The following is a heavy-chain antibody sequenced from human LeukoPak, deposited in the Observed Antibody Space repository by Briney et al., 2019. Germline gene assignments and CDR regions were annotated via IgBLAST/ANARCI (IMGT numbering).Heavy chain of an antibody. Sequence: PSQTLSLTCTVSGGSISSGGYYWSWIRQHPGKGLEWIGYIYYSGSTHYNPSLKSRVTISVDTSKNQFSLKLSSVTAADTAVYYCASTTFGVDRQIDPWGQGTLVTVSS. D-gene: IGHD3-3*01. V-gene: IGHV4-31*03. CDR3: ASTTFGVDRQIDP. CDR2: IYYSGST. CDR1: GGSISSGGYY. J-gene: IGHJ5*02.